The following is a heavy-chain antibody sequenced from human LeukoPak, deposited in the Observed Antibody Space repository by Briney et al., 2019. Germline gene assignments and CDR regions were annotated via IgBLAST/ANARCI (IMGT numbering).Heavy chain of an antibody. D-gene: IGHD5-18*01. Sequence: ASVKVSCRASGYTFSGYYMHWVRQAPGQGLEWMGWINPNSGGTNYAQKFQGRVTMTRDTSISTAYMELSRLRSDDTAVYYCTRAVLLGTDFDYWGQGTLVTVSS. CDR1: GYTFSGYY. CDR2: INPNSGGT. CDR3: TRAVLLGTDFDY. J-gene: IGHJ4*02. V-gene: IGHV1-2*02.